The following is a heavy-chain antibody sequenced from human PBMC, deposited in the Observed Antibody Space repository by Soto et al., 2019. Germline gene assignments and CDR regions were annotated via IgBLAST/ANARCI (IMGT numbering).Heavy chain of an antibody. Sequence: GGSLRLSCAASGFTFSSYCMHWVRQAPGKGLEWVAVIWYDGSNKYYADSVKGRFTISRDNSKNTLYLQMNSLRAEDTAVYYCARDRGEGDVVQAAYYFDYWGQGKLVTVS. V-gene: IGHV3-33*01. CDR1: GFTFSSYC. D-gene: IGHD2-2*01. CDR3: ARDRGEGDVVQAAYYFDY. CDR2: IWYDGSNK. J-gene: IGHJ4*02.